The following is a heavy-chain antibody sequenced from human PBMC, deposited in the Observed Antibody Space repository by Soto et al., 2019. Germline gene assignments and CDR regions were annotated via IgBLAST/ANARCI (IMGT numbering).Heavy chain of an antibody. CDR2: IYYSGGT. V-gene: IGHV4-59*01. CDR3: AREGYCSGGSCYSRWFDP. CDR1: GGSISSYY. J-gene: IGHJ5*02. D-gene: IGHD2-15*01. Sequence: SETLSLTCTVSGGSISSYYWSWIRQPPGKGLEWIGYIYYSGGTNYNPSLKSRVTISVDTSKNQSSLKLSSVTAADTAVYYCAREGYCSGGSCYSRWFDPWGQGILVTVSS.